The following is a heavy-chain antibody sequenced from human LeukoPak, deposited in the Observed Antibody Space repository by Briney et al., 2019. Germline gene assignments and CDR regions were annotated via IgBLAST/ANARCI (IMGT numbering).Heavy chain of an antibody. D-gene: IGHD2-21*02. CDR3: ARAAREYCGGDCYPYYYYDYMHV. Sequence: PGGSLSLSCAASGFTVSSNYMSWVRQAPGKGLEWVSVIYSGGSTYYADSVKGRFTISRDNSKNTLYLQMNSLRAEDTAVYYCARAAREYCGGDCYPYYYYDYMHVWGKGTTVTVSS. V-gene: IGHV3-53*01. J-gene: IGHJ6*03. CDR2: IYSGGST. CDR1: GFTVSSNY.